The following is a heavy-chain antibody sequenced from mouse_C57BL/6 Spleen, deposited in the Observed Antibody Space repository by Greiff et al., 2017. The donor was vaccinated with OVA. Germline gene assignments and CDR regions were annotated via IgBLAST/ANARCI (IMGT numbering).Heavy chain of an antibody. D-gene: IGHD1-1*01. CDR2: IYPGDGDT. CDR1: GYAFSSYW. V-gene: IGHV1-80*01. CDR3: AKEDYGSRSFAY. J-gene: IGHJ3*01. Sequence: QVQLQQSGAELVKPGASVKISCKASGYAFSSYWMNWVKQRPGKGLEWIGQIYPGDGDTNYNGKFKGKATLTADKSSSTAYMQLSSLTAEDSAVYFCAKEDYGSRSFAYWGQGTLVTVSA.